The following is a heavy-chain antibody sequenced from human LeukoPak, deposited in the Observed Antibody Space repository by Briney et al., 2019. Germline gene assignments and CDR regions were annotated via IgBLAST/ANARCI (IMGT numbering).Heavy chain of an antibody. CDR1: GFTFSSYG. Sequence: PGGSLRLSCTASGFTFSSYGMSWVRLAPGKGLEWVSVISGSGGTTYYADSVKGRFTISRDNSKNAPYLQMNSLRAEDTAVYYCARDLSVAGTLGYWGQGTLVTVSS. CDR3: ARDLSVAGTLGY. D-gene: IGHD6-19*01. V-gene: IGHV3-23*01. J-gene: IGHJ4*02. CDR2: ISGSGGTT.